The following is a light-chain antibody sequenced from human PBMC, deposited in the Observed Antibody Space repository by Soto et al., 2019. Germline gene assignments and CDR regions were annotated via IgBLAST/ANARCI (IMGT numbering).Light chain of an antibody. V-gene: IGLV2-14*01. J-gene: IGLJ2*01. CDR2: DVS. Sequence: QSALTQPASVSGSPGQSITISCTGTSSDVGGYNYVSWYQQHPGKAPKLMIYDVSNRPSGVSNRFSGSKSANTASLTISGLQAEDVADYYCSSYTGSSTDVVFGGGTKVTVL. CDR1: SSDVGGYNY. CDR3: SSYTGSSTDVV.